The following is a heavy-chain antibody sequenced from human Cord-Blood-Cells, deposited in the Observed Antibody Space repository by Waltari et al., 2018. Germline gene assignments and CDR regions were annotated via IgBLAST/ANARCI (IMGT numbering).Heavy chain of an antibody. V-gene: IGHV3-9*03. Sequence: EVQLVAAGGGGVQPGRSLSLSFAAPGFPFVVYAMHWVTPHPGKGLGGVSGISWNSGSRGYADSVKGRFTISRDNAKNSLYLQMNSLRAEDMALYYCAKGVGDTYSSSNAFDIWGQGTMVTVSS. D-gene: IGHD6-6*01. CDR2: ISWNSGSR. J-gene: IGHJ3*02. CDR1: GFPFVVYA. CDR3: AKGVGDTYSSSNAFDI.